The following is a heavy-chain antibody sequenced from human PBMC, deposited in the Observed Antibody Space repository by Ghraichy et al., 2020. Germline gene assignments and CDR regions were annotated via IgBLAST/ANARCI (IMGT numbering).Heavy chain of an antibody. CDR1: GFTFSSYW. CDR3: ARVTSGSPYGSQPLSY. J-gene: IGHJ4*02. CDR2: IKQDGSEN. D-gene: IGHD3-10*01. Sequence: LNISCGVSGFTFSSYWMNWVRQAPGKGLEWVANIKQDGSENYYADSLKGRFTISRDNAKNSMYLQMNSLRAEDTAVYYCARVTSGSPYGSQPLSYWGQGTLVTVSS. V-gene: IGHV3-7*01.